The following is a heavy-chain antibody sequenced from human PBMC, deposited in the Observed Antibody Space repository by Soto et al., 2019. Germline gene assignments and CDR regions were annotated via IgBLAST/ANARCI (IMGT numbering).Heavy chain of an antibody. J-gene: IGHJ4*02. Sequence: SETLSLTCTVSGGSISSGDYYWSWIRQPPGKGLEWIGYIYYSGSTYYNPSLKSRVTISVDTSKDQFSLKLSSVTAADTAVYYCARAELPAAKGTFDYWGQGTLVTVSS. D-gene: IGHD2-2*01. CDR3: ARAELPAAKGTFDY. CDR1: GGSISSGDYY. V-gene: IGHV4-30-4*01. CDR2: IYYSGST.